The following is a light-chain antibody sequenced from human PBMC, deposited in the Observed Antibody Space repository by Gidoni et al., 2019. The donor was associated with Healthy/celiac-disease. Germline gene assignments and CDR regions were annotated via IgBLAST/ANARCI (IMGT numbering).Light chain of an antibody. V-gene: IGKV1D-8*01. CDR2: AAS. Sequence: VIWMTQSPSLLSASTGDRVTISCRMSHGISRYLAWYQQKPGKAPELLIYAASTLQSGVPSRFSGSGSGTDFTLTISCLQSEDFATYYCQQYYSFPYTFXXXTKLEIK. J-gene: IGKJ2*01. CDR3: QQYYSFPYT. CDR1: HGISRY.